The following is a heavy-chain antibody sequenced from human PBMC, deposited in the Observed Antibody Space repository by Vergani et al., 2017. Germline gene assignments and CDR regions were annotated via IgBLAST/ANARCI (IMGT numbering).Heavy chain of an antibody. CDR1: GYTFTSYD. J-gene: IGHJ6*02. CDR2: MNPNSGNT. CDR3: AGVSMVRGVIITGGMDV. Sequence: QVQLVQSGAEVKKPGASVKVSCKASGYTFTSYDINWVRQATGQGLEWMGWMNPNSGNTGYAQKFQGRVTITRNTSISTAYRELSSLRSEDTAVYYGAGVSMVRGVIITGGMDVWGQGTTVTVSS. V-gene: IGHV1-8*03. D-gene: IGHD3-10*01.